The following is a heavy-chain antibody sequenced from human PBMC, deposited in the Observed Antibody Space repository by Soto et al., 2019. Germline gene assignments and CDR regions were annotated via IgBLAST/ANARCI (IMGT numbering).Heavy chain of an antibody. V-gene: IGHV2-5*02. D-gene: IGHD3-3*01. CDR3: AHRVLRTVFGLVTTTAIYFDF. J-gene: IGHJ4*02. Sequence: QITLNESGPTVVSPTETLTLTCRFSGFSLTTSGVGVGWIRQSPGKAPEWLALIYWDDDKRYSASLKSRLTSTKDTSKNQVVRTVSDLDPTDTATYYCAHRVLRTVFGLVTTTAIYFDFWGQGTPVAVSS. CDR1: GFSLTTSGVG. CDR2: IYWDDDK.